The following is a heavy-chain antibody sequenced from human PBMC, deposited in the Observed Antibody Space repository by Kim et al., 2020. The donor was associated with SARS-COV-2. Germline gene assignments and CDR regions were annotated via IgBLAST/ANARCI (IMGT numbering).Heavy chain of an antibody. V-gene: IGHV3-7*01. D-gene: IGHD1-7*01. CDR3: ARQTTLDY. Sequence: GGSLRLSCAASGFTFSSYWMNWVRQAPGKGLEWVANIKQDGSEKYYVDSVKGRFTISRDNARNSLYLQVNSLRTEDSAVYYCARQTTLDYWGQGTLVTVS. J-gene: IGHJ4*02. CDR2: IKQDGSEK. CDR1: GFTFSSYW.